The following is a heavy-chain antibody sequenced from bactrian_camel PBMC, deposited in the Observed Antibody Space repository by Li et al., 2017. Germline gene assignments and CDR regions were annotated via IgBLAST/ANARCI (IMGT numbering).Heavy chain of an antibody. CDR1: GFTFRSYW. CDR3: VRELLALRADND. D-gene: IGHD1*01. J-gene: IGHJ4*01. V-gene: IGHV3S25*01. CDR2: INSGGDVT. Sequence: QVQLVESGGGLVQPGGSLRLSCPASGFTFRSYWMYWVRQAPGKGLEWVSTINSGGDVTYYADSVKGQFTISRDNARNTVYLQMNSLLPEDTAVYYCVRELLALRADNDWGQGTQVTVS.